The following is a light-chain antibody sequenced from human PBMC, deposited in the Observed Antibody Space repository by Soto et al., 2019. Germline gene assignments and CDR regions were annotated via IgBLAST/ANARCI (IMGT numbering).Light chain of an antibody. V-gene: IGLV2-14*01. CDR2: DVS. J-gene: IGLJ1*01. CDR1: SSDVGGYKY. CDR3: SSYTSSSPCV. Sequence: SVLTXPASVSGSPGQSITISCTGTSSDVGGYKYVSWYQQYPGKAPKLMMYDVSNRPSGVSNRFSGSKSGNTASLTISGLQAEDEADYYCSSYTSSSPCVFGTGTKVTVL.